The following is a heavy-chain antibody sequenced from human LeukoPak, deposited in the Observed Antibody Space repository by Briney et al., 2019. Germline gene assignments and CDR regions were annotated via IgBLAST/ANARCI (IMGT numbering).Heavy chain of an antibody. CDR1: SGSISTYY. CDR2: IYYSGST. V-gene: IGHV4-59*08. CDR3: ARTRPGTGYFFDY. D-gene: IGHD6-19*01. Sequence: SETLSLTCTVSSGSISTYYWSWIRQPPGKGLEWIGYIYYSGSTYFNPSLKSRVTMSIDTSKNQFSMNLASVTATDTAVYYCARTRPGTGYFFDYWGRGTLVTVSS. J-gene: IGHJ4*02.